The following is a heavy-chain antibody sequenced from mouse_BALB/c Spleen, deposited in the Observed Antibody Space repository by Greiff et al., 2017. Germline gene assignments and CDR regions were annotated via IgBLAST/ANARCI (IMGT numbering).Heavy chain of an antibody. Sequence: VQLKESGAELVRSGASVKLSCTASGFNIKDYYMHWVKQRPEQGLEWIGWIDPENGDTEYAPKFQGKATMTADTSSNTAYLQLSSLTSEDTAVYYCNAYYGYWFAYWGQGTLVTVSA. V-gene: IGHV14-4*02. J-gene: IGHJ3*01. CDR2: IDPENGDT. CDR1: GFNIKDYY. CDR3: NAYYGYWFAY. D-gene: IGHD1-2*01.